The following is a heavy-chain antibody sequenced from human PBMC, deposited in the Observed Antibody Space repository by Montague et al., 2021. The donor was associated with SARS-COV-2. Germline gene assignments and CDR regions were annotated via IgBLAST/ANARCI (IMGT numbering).Heavy chain of an antibody. D-gene: IGHD3-3*01. J-gene: IGHJ4*02. CDR2: MYHSGST. CDR1: GGSISSTSYY. CDR3: VRHPRTYNGFWSGYSGRLVLQFAP. V-gene: IGHV4-39*01. Sequence: SETLSLTCTVSGGSISSTSYYWGWIRQSPRKGLEWIGSMYHSGSTYYSPSLKSRLSLSVETSENQFSLKLTSVTAADTAVYFCVRHPRTYNGFWSGYSGRLVLQFAPWGQGTLVTVSS.